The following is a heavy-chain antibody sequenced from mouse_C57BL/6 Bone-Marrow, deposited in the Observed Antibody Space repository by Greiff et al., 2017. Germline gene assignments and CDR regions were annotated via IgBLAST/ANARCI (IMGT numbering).Heavy chain of an antibody. D-gene: IGHD2-4*01. CDR3: ARDYDYDGAY. V-gene: IGHV1-54*01. CDR2: INPGSGGT. J-gene: IGHJ3*01. Sequence: QVQLKESGAELVRPGTSVKVSCKASGYAFTNYLIEWVKQRPGQGLEWIGVINPGSGGTNYNEKFKGKATLTAEKSSSTAYMQLSSLTSEDSAVYFCARDYDYDGAYWGQGTLVTVSA. CDR1: GYAFTNYL.